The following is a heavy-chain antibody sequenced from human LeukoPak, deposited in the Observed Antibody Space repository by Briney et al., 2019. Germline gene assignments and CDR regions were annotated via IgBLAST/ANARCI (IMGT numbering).Heavy chain of an antibody. V-gene: IGHV3-30*04. Sequence: GGSLRLSCAASGFTFSSYAMHWVRQAPGKGLEWVAVISYDGSNKYYADSVKGRFTISRDNSKNTLYLHMNSLRAEDTAVYYCARGYYYGSGSYTAKNDYWGQGTLVTVSS. CDR3: ARGYYYGSGSYTAKNDY. CDR1: GFTFSSYA. J-gene: IGHJ4*02. CDR2: ISYDGSNK. D-gene: IGHD3-10*01.